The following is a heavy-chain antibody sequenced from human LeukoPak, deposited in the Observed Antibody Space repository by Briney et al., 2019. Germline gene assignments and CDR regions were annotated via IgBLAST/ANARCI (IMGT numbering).Heavy chain of an antibody. CDR1: GFTFKSYA. CDR3: VKGLDYSSSQMDS. V-gene: IGHV3-64*05. J-gene: IGHJ4*02. D-gene: IGHD6-6*01. Sequence: WGSLRLSCSASGFTFKSYAMHWVRQAQGKGLEYVSSINTNGAKKYYADSVKVRFTISRDNSRNTVYVQMNSLTPEDTAVYYCVKGLDYSSSQMDSWGQGTLVTVSS. CDR2: INTNGAKK.